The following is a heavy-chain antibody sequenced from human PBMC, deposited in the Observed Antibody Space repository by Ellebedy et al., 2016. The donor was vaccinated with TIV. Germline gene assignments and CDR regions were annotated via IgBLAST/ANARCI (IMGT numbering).Heavy chain of an antibody. CDR3: ARPESGSYSLQY. CDR1: GYTFTSQT. D-gene: IGHD1-26*01. J-gene: IGHJ1*01. CDR2: INVGTGNT. V-gene: IGHV1-3*01. Sequence: AASVKVSCKASGYTFTSQTMHWVRQAPGQRLEWMGWINVGTGNTKYPQKFQGRVSISRDTSASTAYMELSSLSSEDTAVYYCARPESGSYSLQYWGQGTLVTVSS.